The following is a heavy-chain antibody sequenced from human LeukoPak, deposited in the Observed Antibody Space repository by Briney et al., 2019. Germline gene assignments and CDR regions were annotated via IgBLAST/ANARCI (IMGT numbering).Heavy chain of an antibody. Sequence: PGGSLRLSCAASGFPFSTSAMHWVRQAPGKGLEWVAVISFDGSLRYAADSLKGRFTVSRDNPNNTVYLGMNSLRREDTAVYYCSRGWLRTNPLDPWGQGTLVTVSS. D-gene: IGHD5-12*01. J-gene: IGHJ5*02. CDR2: ISFDGSLR. CDR1: GFPFSTSA. V-gene: IGHV3-30*04. CDR3: SRGWLRTNPLDP.